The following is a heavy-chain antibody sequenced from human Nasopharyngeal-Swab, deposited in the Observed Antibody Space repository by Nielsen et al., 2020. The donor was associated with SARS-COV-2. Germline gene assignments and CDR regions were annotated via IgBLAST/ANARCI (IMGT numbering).Heavy chain of an antibody. CDR2: IYYSGST. CDR1: GGSISSYY. D-gene: IGHD5-18*01. Sequence: SGTLSLTCTVSGGSISSYYWSWIRQPPGQGLEWIGYIYYSGSTNYNPSLKSRVTISVDTSKNQISLKLSSVTAADTAVYYCAKNGNGYSYGSYYMDVWGKGTTVTVSS. V-gene: IGHV4-59*01. CDR3: AKNGNGYSYGSYYMDV. J-gene: IGHJ6*03.